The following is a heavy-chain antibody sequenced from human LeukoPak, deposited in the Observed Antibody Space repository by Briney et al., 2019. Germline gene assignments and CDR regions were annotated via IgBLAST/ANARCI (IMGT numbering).Heavy chain of an antibody. V-gene: IGHV4-59*01. D-gene: IGHD3-22*01. CDR3: ARVAYYDSSGYANYYGMDV. Sequence: PSETLSLTCTVSGGSISSYYWSWLRQPPGKGLEWIGYIYYSGSTNYNPSLKSRVTISVDTSKNQFSLKLSSVTAADTAVYYCARVAYYDSSGYANYYGMDVWGQGTTVTVSS. J-gene: IGHJ6*02. CDR2: IYYSGST. CDR1: GGSISSYY.